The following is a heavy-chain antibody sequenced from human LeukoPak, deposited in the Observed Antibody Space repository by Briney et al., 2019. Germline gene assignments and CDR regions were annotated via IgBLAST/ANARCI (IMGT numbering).Heavy chain of an antibody. Sequence: GGSLRLSCAASGFTFSSYAMSWDRQAPGKGLEWVSAISGSGGSTYYADSVKGRVTISRDNSKNTLYLQMNSLRAEDTAVYYCAKDLYSGSSYDYWGQGTLVTVSS. V-gene: IGHV3-23*01. CDR3: AKDLYSGSSYDY. J-gene: IGHJ4*02. CDR1: GFTFSSYA. D-gene: IGHD1-26*01. CDR2: ISGSGGST.